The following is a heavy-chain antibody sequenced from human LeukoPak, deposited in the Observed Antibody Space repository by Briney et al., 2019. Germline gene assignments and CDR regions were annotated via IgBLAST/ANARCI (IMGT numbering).Heavy chain of an antibody. CDR3: ARGHCSSTSCYLARSSSWGPVWFDP. V-gene: IGHV4-39*07. CDR1: GGSISSGSYY. Sequence: PSQTLSLTCTVSGGSISSGSYYWGWIRQPPGKGLEWIGSIYYSGSTYYNPSLKSRVTISVDTSKNQFSLKLSSVTAADTAVYYCARGHCSSTSCYLARSSSWGPVWFDPWGQGTLVTVSS. J-gene: IGHJ5*02. CDR2: IYYSGST. D-gene: IGHD2-2*01.